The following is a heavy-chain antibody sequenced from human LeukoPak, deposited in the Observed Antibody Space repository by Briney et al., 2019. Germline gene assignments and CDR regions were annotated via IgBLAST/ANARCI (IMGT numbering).Heavy chain of an antibody. V-gene: IGHV3-21*01. CDR3: ARVEYSSSSGYYFDY. CDR1: GFTFSSYG. Sequence: GGSLRLSCAASGFTFSSYGMNWVRQAPGKGLEWVSSISSSSSYIYYADSVKGRFTISRDNAKKSLYLQMNSLRAEDTAVYYCARVEYSSSSGYYFDYWGQGTLVTVSS. CDR2: ISSSSSYI. J-gene: IGHJ4*02. D-gene: IGHD6-6*01.